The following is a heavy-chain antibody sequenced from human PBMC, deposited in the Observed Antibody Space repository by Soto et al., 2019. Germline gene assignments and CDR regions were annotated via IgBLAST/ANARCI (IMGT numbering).Heavy chain of an antibody. V-gene: IGHV1-2*02. J-gene: IGHJ6*02. CDR1: GYTFTGYY. CDR3: ARGAADIVVVPAAKYYYYGMDV. CDR2: INPNSGGT. Sequence: ALVKVSCKASGYTFTGYYMHWVRQAPGQGLEWMGWINPNSGGTNYAQKFQGRVTMTRDTSISTAYMELSRLRSDDTAVYYCARGAADIVVVPAAKYYYYGMDVWGQGTTVTVSS. D-gene: IGHD2-2*01.